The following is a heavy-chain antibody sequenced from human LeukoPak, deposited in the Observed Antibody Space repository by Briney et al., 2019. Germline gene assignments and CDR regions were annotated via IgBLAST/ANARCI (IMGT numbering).Heavy chain of an antibody. CDR3: ARYSSSWYHFDY. D-gene: IGHD6-13*01. CDR1: GGTFSSYA. Sequence: ASVKVSCKASGGTFSSYAISWVRQAPGQGLEWMGGIIPIFGTANYAQKFQGRVTITADESTSTAYMELSSLRSEDTAVYYCARYSSSWYHFDYWGQGTLVTVSS. CDR2: IIPIFGTA. J-gene: IGHJ4*02. V-gene: IGHV1-69*13.